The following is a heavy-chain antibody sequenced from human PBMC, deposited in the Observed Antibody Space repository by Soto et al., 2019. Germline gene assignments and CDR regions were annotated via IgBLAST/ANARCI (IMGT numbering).Heavy chain of an antibody. CDR3: AAGYCSSTSCPRMDV. D-gene: IGHD2-2*01. J-gene: IGHJ6*02. V-gene: IGHV1-2*02. CDR2: IDPNSGNT. Sequence: GASVKVSCKASGYTFTGYYMHWVRQAPGQGLEWMGWIDPNSGNTNYAQKFQGRVTITRDMSISTAYMELSSLRSEDTAVYYCAAGYCSSTSCPRMDVWGQGTTVTVSS. CDR1: GYTFTGYY.